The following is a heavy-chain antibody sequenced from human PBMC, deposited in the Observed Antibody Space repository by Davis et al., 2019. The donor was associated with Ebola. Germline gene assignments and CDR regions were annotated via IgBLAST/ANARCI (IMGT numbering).Heavy chain of an antibody. J-gene: IGHJ4*02. Sequence: PGGSLRLSCAASGFTFSSYSMNWVRQAPGKGLEWVSAISGSGGSTYYADSVKGRFTISRDNSKNTLYLQMNSLRAEDTAVYYCAKDSLWFGELLGRVEWGQGTLVTVSS. CDR3: AKDSLWFGELLGRVE. CDR1: GFTFSSYS. CDR2: ISGSGGST. D-gene: IGHD3-10*01. V-gene: IGHV3-23*01.